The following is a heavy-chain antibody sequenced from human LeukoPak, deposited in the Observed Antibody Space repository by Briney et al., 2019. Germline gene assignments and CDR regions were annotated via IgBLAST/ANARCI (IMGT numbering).Heavy chain of an antibody. CDR2: IYSGGRI. D-gene: IGHD4-11*01. CDR1: GGSFSGYY. V-gene: IGHV4-34*01. CDR3: ARAPWAYGNYVHAFDI. Sequence: SETLSLTCAVYGGSFSGYYWSWIRQPPGKGLEWIGSIYSGGRIYYNPSLKSRVTISVDTSKNHFSLKLTSVTAADTAVYYCARAPWAYGNYVHAFDIWGQGTMVTVSS. J-gene: IGHJ3*02.